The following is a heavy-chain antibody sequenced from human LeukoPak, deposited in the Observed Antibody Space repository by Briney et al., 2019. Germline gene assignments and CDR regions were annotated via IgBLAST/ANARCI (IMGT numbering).Heavy chain of an antibody. J-gene: IGHJ4*02. CDR2: IYHSGST. CDR3: AKARIIDRAVHY. CDR1: GYSISSGYY. V-gene: IGHV4-38-2*02. D-gene: IGHD2/OR15-2a*01. Sequence: SETLSLTCTVSGYSISSGYYWGWIRQPPGKGLEWIGSIYHSGSTYYNPSLKSRVTISVDTSKNQFSLKLSSVTAADTAVYYCAKARIIDRAVHYWGQGTLVTVSS.